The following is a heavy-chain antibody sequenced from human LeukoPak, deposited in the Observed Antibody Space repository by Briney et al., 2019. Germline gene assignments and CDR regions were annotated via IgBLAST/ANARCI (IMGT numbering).Heavy chain of an antibody. CDR1: GFIFSDHY. CDR3: AKDSLREAVAGIFDY. D-gene: IGHD6-19*01. CDR2: SRNKANSYTT. Sequence: GGSLRLSCAASGFIFSDHYMGWVRQVPGKGLEWVGRSRNKANSYTTEYAASVKGRFTISRDNSKNTLYLQMNSLRAEDTAVYYCAKDSLREAVAGIFDYWGQGTLVTVSS. V-gene: IGHV3-72*01. J-gene: IGHJ4*02.